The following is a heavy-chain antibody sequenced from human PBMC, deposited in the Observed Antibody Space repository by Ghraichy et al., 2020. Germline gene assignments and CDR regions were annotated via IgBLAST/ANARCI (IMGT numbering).Heavy chain of an antibody. J-gene: IGHJ4*02. CDR1: GFTFSSYA. CDR2: ISGSGDGT. V-gene: IGHV3-23*01. D-gene: IGHD2-15*01. Sequence: GGSLRLSCAASGFTFSSYALSWVRQAPGKGLEWVSAISGSGDGTYYADSVKGRFTISRDNSKNTLYLQMNSLRAEDTAVYYCAKDLAVDNYWGQGTLVTVSS. CDR3: AKDLAVDNY.